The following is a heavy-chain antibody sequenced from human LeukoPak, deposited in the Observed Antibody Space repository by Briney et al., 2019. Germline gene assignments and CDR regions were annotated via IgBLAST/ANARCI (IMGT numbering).Heavy chain of an antibody. Sequence: GGSLRLSCAASGFTFSRYWMHWVRQAPGKGLVWVSRINSDGSGTTYADSVKGRFTISRDNARNTLHLQMNSLRAEDTAVYYCASLFLCYGCSSSSDSFNIWGQGTMVTVSS. J-gene: IGHJ3*02. D-gene: IGHD6-19*01. CDR2: INSDGSGT. CDR3: ASLFLCYGCSSSSDSFNI. CDR1: GFTFSRYW. V-gene: IGHV3-74*01.